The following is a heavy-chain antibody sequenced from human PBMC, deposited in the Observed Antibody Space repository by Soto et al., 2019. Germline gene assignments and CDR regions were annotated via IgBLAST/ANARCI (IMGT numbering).Heavy chain of an antibody. Sequence: GGSLRLSCAASGFTFSSYGMHWVRQAPGKGLEWVAVIWYDGSNKYYADSVKGRFTISRDNSKNTLYLQMNSLRAEDTAVYYCARDRPEFRYYGSGSYQALATSYYGMDVWGQGTTVTVSS. CDR1: GFTFSSYG. D-gene: IGHD3-10*01. CDR3: ARDRPEFRYYGSGSYQALATSYYGMDV. CDR2: IWYDGSNK. V-gene: IGHV3-33*01. J-gene: IGHJ6*02.